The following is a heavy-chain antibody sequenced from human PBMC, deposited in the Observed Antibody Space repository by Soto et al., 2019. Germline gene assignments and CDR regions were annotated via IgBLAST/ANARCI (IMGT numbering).Heavy chain of an antibody. CDR3: ARDRGNAARWYYYYGMDV. J-gene: IGHJ6*02. CDR2: ISAYNGNT. D-gene: IGHD6-6*01. CDR1: GYTFTSYG. Sequence: GASVKVSCKASGYTFTSYGISWVRQAPGQGLEWMGWISAYNGNTNYAQKLQGRVTMTTDTSTSTAYMELRSLRSDDTAVYYCARDRGNAARWYYYYGMDVWGQGTTVTVSS. V-gene: IGHV1-18*04.